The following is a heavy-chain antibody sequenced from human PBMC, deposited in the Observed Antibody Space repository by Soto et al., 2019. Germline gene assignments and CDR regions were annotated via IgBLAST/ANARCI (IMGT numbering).Heavy chain of an antibody. CDR3: AKNGDFWSWGMDV. V-gene: IGHV3-23*01. J-gene: IGHJ6*02. Sequence: GGSLRLSCAASGFTFNTYAMTWVRQAPGRGLEWVSLISESGDGTYYADSVKGRFTISRDNSQRTLNLQMNSLRAEDTAVYYCAKNGDFWSWGMDVWGQGTTVPVSS. CDR2: ISESGDGT. CDR1: GFTFNTYA. D-gene: IGHD3-3*01.